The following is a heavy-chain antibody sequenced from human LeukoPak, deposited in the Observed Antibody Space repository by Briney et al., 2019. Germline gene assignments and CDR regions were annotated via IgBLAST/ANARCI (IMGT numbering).Heavy chain of an antibody. D-gene: IGHD2-15*01. CDR1: GGSISSGDYY. CDR3: ARADVVVNYFDY. Sequence: SQTLSLTCTVSGGSISSGDYYWSWIRQPPGKGLEWIGYIYYSGSTYYNPSLKSRVTISVDTSKNQFSLKLSSVTAADTAVYYCARADVVVNYFDYWGQGTLVTVSS. CDR2: IYYSGST. J-gene: IGHJ4*02. V-gene: IGHV4-30-4*08.